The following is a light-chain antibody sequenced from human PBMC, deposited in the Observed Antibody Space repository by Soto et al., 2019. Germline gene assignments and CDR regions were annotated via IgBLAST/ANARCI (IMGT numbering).Light chain of an antibody. Sequence: IQMTQSPSSLSASVGDRVTITCRASQGISTYLAWFQQKPGKSPKYLIYAESTLQSGVPSKFSGSGSGTDFTLTISSLQPEDSATYSCKQYNSYPWTFGQGTKVEIK. CDR2: AES. J-gene: IGKJ1*01. V-gene: IGKV1-16*02. CDR3: KQYNSYPWT. CDR1: QGISTY.